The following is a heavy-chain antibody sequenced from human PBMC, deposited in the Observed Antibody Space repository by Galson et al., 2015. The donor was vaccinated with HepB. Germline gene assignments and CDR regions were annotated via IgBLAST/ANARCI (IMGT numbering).Heavy chain of an antibody. D-gene: IGHD3-3*01. CDR3: ARDLRIFGVLSCFHD. CDR1: GYTFTSYY. Sequence: SVKVSCKASGYTFTSYYMHWVRQAPGQGLEWMGVINPSGGSTSYAQKFQGRVTMTRDTSTSTVYMELSSLRSEDTAVYYCARDLRIFGVLSCFHDCGQGTLVTPSS. V-gene: IGHV1-46*01. J-gene: IGHJ4*03. CDR2: INPSGGST.